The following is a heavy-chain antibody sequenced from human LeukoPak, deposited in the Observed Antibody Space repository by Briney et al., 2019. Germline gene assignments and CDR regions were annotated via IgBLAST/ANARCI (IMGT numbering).Heavy chain of an antibody. CDR3: ARGNGPGSFLIDY. J-gene: IGHJ4*02. CDR2: ISDDGSRT. CDR1: GFTFSTYA. Sequence: PGGSLRLSCAASGFTFSTYAMHWVRQAPGKGLEWVAIISDDGSRTYYSNSVKGRFTISRDNSRNTLYLQMNSLSPEDTAVYYCARGNGPGSFLIDYWGQGTLVTVSS. V-gene: IGHV3-30-3*01. D-gene: IGHD3-10*01.